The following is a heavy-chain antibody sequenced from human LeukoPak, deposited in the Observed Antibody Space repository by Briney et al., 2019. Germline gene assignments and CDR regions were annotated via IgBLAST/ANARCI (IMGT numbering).Heavy chain of an antibody. J-gene: IGHJ4*02. Sequence: ASVKVSCKASGYTFTSYGISWVRQAPGQGLEWMGWISAYNGNTHYAQKLQGRVTMTTDTSASTVYMELRSLRSDDTAVYYCARGSPPRRNYDSRGYYSYYFDYWGQGTLVTVSS. CDR2: ISAYNGNT. V-gene: IGHV1-18*01. CDR1: GYTFTSYG. CDR3: ARGSPPRRNYDSRGYYSYYFDY. D-gene: IGHD3-22*01.